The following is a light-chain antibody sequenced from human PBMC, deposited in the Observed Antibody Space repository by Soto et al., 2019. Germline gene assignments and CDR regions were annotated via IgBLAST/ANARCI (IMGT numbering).Light chain of an antibody. J-gene: IGKJ1*01. CDR3: QQYKSWRT. CDR1: QSIDNK. Sequence: IVMTQSPATLSVSPGERATLSCRASQSIDNKLAWYQQRHGQAPRLLIYGASTRVTGIPGRFSGSGSGTEFTLTISGLQSEDFGVYYCQQYKSWRTFGQGTNVETK. CDR2: GAS. V-gene: IGKV3-15*01.